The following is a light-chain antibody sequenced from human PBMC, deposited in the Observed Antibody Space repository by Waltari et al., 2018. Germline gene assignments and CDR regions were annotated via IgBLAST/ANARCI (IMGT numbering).Light chain of an antibody. J-gene: IGKJ2*01. Sequence: PGERATLSCRASQSVSSSYLAWYQQKPGQAPRLLIYGASSRATGIPDRFSGSGSGTDFTLTISRLEPEDFAVYSCQQYGSSPYTFGQGTKLEIK. V-gene: IGKV3-20*01. CDR2: GAS. CDR1: QSVSSSY. CDR3: QQYGSSPYT.